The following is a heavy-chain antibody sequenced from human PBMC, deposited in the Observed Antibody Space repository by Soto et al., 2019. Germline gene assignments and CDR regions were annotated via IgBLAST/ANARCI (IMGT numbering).Heavy chain of an antibody. CDR1: GYTFTSYG. V-gene: IGHV1-18*04. Sequence: GASVKVSCKASGYTFTSYGISWVRQAPGQGLEWMGWISAYNGNTNYAQKLQGRVTMTTDTSTSTAYMELRSLRSDDTAVYYCARDHRITIFGVVTPVYGMGVWGQGTTVTVSS. J-gene: IGHJ6*02. CDR2: ISAYNGNT. D-gene: IGHD3-3*01. CDR3: ARDHRITIFGVVTPVYGMGV.